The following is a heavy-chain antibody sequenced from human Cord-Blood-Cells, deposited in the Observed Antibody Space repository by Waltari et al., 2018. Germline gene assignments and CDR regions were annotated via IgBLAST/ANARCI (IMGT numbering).Heavy chain of an antibody. CDR1: GFTFSSYE. Sequence: EVQLVASGGGLVQPGGSLRLSCAASGFTFSSYEMNWFRQAQGKGLECVSYISSSGSTIYYADSVKGRFTISRDNAKNSLYLQMNSLRAEDTAVYYCARESIVGDYWGQGTLVTVSS. CDR3: ARESIVGDY. D-gene: IGHD1-26*01. V-gene: IGHV3-48*03. CDR2: ISSSGSTI. J-gene: IGHJ4*02.